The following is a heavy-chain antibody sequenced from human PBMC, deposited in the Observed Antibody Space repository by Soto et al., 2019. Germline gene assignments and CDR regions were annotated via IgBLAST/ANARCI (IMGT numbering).Heavy chain of an antibody. V-gene: IGHV1-8*01. CDR1: GYTCTAYY. D-gene: IGHD1-1*01. Sequence: ASVKVACRASGYTCTAYYMHWVRQAPGQGLEWMGWMNPNTGNSGYAQKFQGRVTMTSDTSISTAHMELSSLRSDDTAVYYCARRAETNGWNGFGADKYYFDFWGQGTLVTVSS. J-gene: IGHJ4*02. CDR3: ARRAETNGWNGFGADKYYFDF. CDR2: MNPNTGNS.